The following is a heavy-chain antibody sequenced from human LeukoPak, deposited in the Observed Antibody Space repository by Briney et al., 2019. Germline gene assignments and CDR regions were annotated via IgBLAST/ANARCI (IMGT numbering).Heavy chain of an antibody. CDR2: ISGSGHKT. Sequence: GGSLRLSCSASGFTFSRCAMSWGRQLPGKGLEWVSSISGSGHKTYYGDSVKGRFSVSRDNSKNILYLQMDSLRADDSALYYCAKDANYYDSSGYLIPFDYWGQGTLVTVSS. D-gene: IGHD3-22*01. J-gene: IGHJ4*02. V-gene: IGHV3-23*01. CDR3: AKDANYYDSSGYLIPFDY. CDR1: GFTFSRCA.